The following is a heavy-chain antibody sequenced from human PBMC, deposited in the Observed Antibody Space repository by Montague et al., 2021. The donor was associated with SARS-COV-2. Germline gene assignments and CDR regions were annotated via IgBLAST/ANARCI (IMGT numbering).Heavy chain of an antibody. CDR1: GASISRSSYY. Sequence: SETLSLTCTVSGASISRSSYYWGWIRQPPGKGLEWIGSIYYSGNTHYNPSLKSRVTISVDTSKNQFSLTLSSVTAADTAIYYCARQGNSGNLIDYWGQGTLVTVSS. J-gene: IGHJ4*02. CDR2: IYYSGNT. D-gene: IGHD3-10*01. CDR3: ARQGNSGNLIDY. V-gene: IGHV4-39*01.